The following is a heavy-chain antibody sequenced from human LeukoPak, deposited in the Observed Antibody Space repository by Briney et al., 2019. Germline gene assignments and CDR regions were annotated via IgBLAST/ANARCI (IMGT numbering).Heavy chain of an antibody. CDR2: INPNSGGT. V-gene: IGHV1-2*06. D-gene: IGHD6-13*01. J-gene: IGHJ4*02. Sequence: ASVKVSCKVSGYTLTELSMHWVRQAPGQGLEWMGRINPNSGGTNYAQKFQGRVTMTRDTSISTAYMEPSRLRSDDTAVYYCARDMGSSSWYDYWGQGTLVTVSS. CDR3: ARDMGSSSWYDY. CDR1: GYTLTELS.